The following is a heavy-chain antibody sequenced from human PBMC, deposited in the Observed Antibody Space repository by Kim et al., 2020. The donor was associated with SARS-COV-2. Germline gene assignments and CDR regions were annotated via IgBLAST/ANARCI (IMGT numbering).Heavy chain of an antibody. V-gene: IGHV4-31*03. J-gene: IGHJ4*02. Sequence: SETLSLTCTVSGGSISSDQYYWTWIRQYPEKGLGWIGNIYYNGNTYRNPSLMSRVTMSVDTSKNHFSLSLSSVTAADTAVYYCATGNPYFNSWGQGILVTVSS. CDR1: GGSISSDQYY. CDR2: IYYNGNT. CDR3: ATGNPYFNS.